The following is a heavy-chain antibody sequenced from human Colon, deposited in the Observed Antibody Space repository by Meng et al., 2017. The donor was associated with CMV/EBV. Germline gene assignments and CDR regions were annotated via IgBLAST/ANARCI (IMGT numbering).Heavy chain of an antibody. CDR1: GSGSTFSGSD. V-gene: IGHV3-73*01. Sequence: GSLKISCAASGSGSTFSGSDLHWVRHVSGKGLEWLGHIRSKANNYATAYTASLKGKFIISRDDSKNTAYLQMNSLKTEDTAVYYCARQYLRYYYYGIDVWGQGTTVTVSS. J-gene: IGHJ6*02. CDR3: ARQYLRYYYYGIDV. CDR2: IRSKANNYAT.